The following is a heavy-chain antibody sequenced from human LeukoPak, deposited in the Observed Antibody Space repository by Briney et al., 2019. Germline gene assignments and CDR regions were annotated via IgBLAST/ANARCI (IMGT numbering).Heavy chain of an antibody. CDR2: IYTSGST. CDR1: GGSLSSHY. V-gene: IGHV4-4*07. J-gene: IGHJ4*02. D-gene: IGHD3-9*01. CDR3: AREDSLVLRHFDPTREYYFDY. Sequence: SETLSLTRTVSGGSLSSHYWSWIRQPAGKGLEWIGRIYTSGSTHYDPSLKSRVTMSVDTSKNEFSLKLSSVTAADTAVYYCAREDSLVLRHFDPTREYYFDYWGQGTLVTVSS.